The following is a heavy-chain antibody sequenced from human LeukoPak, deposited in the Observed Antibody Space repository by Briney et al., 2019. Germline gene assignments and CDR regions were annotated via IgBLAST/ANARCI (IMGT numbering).Heavy chain of an antibody. Sequence: SETLSLTCTASGGSISSYYWSWIRQPPGKGLEWIGYIYYSGSTNYNPSLKSRVTISVDTSKNQFSLKLSSVTAADTAVYYCARLYYGSGSYYKSDAFDIWGQGTMVTVSS. J-gene: IGHJ3*02. CDR1: GGSISSYY. V-gene: IGHV4-59*01. D-gene: IGHD3-10*01. CDR3: ARLYYGSGSYYKSDAFDI. CDR2: IYYSGST.